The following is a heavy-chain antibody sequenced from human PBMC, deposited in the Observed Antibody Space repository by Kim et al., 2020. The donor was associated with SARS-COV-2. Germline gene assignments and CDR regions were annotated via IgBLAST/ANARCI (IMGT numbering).Heavy chain of an antibody. Sequence: GGSLRLSCTASGFSFRSHAMHWARQAPGKGLEWIGVLANDGSEEFYADSVKGRFSMSRDNSRNVFYVQMRSLRREDSATFFCGRDGAVSARRVYSYMGVWGKGTTVSVSS. J-gene: IGHJ6*03. CDR2: LANDGSEE. V-gene: IGHV3-30-3*01. CDR1: GFSFRSHA. D-gene: IGHD6-6*01. CDR3: GRDGAVSARRVYSYMGV.